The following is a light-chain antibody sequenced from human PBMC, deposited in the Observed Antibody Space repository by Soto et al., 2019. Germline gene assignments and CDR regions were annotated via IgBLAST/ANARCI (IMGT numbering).Light chain of an antibody. Sequence: QSVLTQPPSASGSPGQSVTISCTGTSSDVGGYNYVSWYQQHPGKAPKLVIYGVSKRPSGVPDRFSGSKSGNTASLTVSGLQAEDEADYYCSSYAGSNNFDVFGTGTKVTVL. CDR2: GVS. CDR3: SSYAGSNNFDV. V-gene: IGLV2-8*01. J-gene: IGLJ1*01. CDR1: SSDVGGYNY.